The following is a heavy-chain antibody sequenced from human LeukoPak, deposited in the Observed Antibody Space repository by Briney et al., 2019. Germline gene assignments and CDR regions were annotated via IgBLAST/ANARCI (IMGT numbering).Heavy chain of an antibody. CDR2: INSSDGST. CDR1: VWTFISSY. V-gene: IGHV1-46*01. CDR3: AMGGGGTGPFDY. J-gene: IGHJ4*02. D-gene: IGHD1-1*01. Sequence: AAVKVSCKACVWTFISSYLHWVRQAPGQGLEWMGLINSSDGSTRSAQKFQGRVTLTRDTSTRTVYMELSGLRAEATAGCFCAMGGGGTGPFDYWGQGTLVTVSS.